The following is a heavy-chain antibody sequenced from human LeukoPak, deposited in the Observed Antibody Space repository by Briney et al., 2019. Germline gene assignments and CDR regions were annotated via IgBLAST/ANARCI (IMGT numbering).Heavy chain of an antibody. V-gene: IGHV4-39*01. CDR1: GGSISSGPYY. D-gene: IGHD3-22*01. Sequence: SETLSLTCTVSGGSISSGPYYWGWIRQPPGKGLEWIGNIYYGENTYYNQSLKSRVTISIDTSKNQFYLKLSSLTAADTAVYYCARRDDSSGYHKIFDYWGPGTLVTVSS. CDR3: ARRDDSSGYHKIFDY. J-gene: IGHJ4*02. CDR2: IYYGENT.